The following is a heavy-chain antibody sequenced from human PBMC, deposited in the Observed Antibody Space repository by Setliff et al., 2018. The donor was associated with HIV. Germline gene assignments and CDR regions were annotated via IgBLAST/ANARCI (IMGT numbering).Heavy chain of an antibody. CDR3: ARDQGSGSYYKVLNWFDP. V-gene: IGHV4-4*07. CDR2: IYTSGST. D-gene: IGHD3-10*01. Sequence: SKTLSLTCTVSGGSISSYYWSWIRQPAGKGLEWIGRIYTSGSTNYNPSLKSRVTMSVDTSKNQFSLKLSSVTAADTAVYYCARDQGSGSYYKVLNWFDPWGQGTLVTVSS. CDR1: GGSISSYY. J-gene: IGHJ5*02.